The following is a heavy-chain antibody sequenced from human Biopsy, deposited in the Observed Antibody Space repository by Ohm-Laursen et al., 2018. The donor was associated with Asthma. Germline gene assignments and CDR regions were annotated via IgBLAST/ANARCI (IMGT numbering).Heavy chain of an antibody. CDR1: GFTFRSYA. CDR3: ARDVMEWYLPAFDF. CDR2: ISYDGSNK. V-gene: IGHV3-30*04. J-gene: IGHJ4*02. D-gene: IGHD3-3*01. Sequence: SLRLSCAASGFTFRSYAMHWVRQAPGKGLEWVAVISYDGSNKYYADSVKGRFTISRDNSKNTLYLQMNSLRPDDTAVYYCARDVMEWYLPAFDFWGQGTLVTVSS.